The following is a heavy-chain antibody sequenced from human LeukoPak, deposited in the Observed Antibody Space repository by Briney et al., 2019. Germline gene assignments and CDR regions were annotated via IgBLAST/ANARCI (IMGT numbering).Heavy chain of an antibody. CDR3: ARDGVLSRVIFDAFDI. V-gene: IGHV3-7*01. D-gene: IGHD3-10*01. J-gene: IGHJ3*02. CDR2: IKQDGSEK. Sequence: PGGSLRLSCAASGFSLSSHWMSWVRQAPGKGLEWVANIKQDGSEKYYVDSVKGRFTIPRDNARNSLYLQMFSLRAEDTAVYYCARDGVLSRVIFDAFDIWGQGTMVTVSS. CDR1: GFSLSSHW.